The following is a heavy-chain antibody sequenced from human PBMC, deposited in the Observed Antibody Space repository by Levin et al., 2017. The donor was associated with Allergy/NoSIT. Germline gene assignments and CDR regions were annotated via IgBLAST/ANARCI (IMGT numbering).Heavy chain of an antibody. CDR1: GFTFDDYA. Sequence: GGSLRLSCAASGFTFDDYAMHWVRQAPGKGLEWVSGISWNSGSIGYADSVKGRFTISRDNAKNSLYLQMNSLRAEDTALYYCAKGSSSGYRSGGPIDYWGQGTLVTVSS. D-gene: IGHD3-22*01. CDR3: AKGSSSGYRSGGPIDY. V-gene: IGHV3-9*01. CDR2: ISWNSGSI. J-gene: IGHJ4*02.